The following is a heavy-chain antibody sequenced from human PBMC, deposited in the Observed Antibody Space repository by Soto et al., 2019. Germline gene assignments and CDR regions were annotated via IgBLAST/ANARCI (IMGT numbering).Heavy chain of an antibody. CDR2: INHSGST. CDR3: ARGITMVRGVSWFDP. Sequence: SETLSLTCAVYGGSFSGYYWSWIRQPPGKGLEWIGEINHSGSTNYNPSLKSRVTISVDTSKNQFSLKLSSVTAADTAVYYCARGITMVRGVSWFDPWGQGTLVTVSS. V-gene: IGHV4-34*01. J-gene: IGHJ5*02. CDR1: GGSFSGYY. D-gene: IGHD3-10*01.